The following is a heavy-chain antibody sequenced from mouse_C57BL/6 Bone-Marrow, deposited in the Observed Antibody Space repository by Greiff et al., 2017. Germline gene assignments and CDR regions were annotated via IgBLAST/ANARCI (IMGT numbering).Heavy chain of an antibody. Sequence: QVQLQQPGAELVKPGASVKLSCKASGYTFTSYWMHWVKQRPGQGLEWIGMIHPNSGSTNYNEKFKSKATMTVDKSSSTAYMQLSSLTSEDSAVYYCARKEIEINYGCDYYAMDYWGQGTAVTVSS. CDR2: IHPNSGST. CDR1: GYTFTSYW. V-gene: IGHV1-64*01. J-gene: IGHJ4*01. D-gene: IGHD2-2*01. CDR3: ARKEIEINYGCDYYAMDY.